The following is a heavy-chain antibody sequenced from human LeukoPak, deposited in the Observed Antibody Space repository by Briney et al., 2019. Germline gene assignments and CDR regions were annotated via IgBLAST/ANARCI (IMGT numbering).Heavy chain of an antibody. V-gene: IGHV3-48*03. CDR3: ARDRRYLWFGHAEYYYYGMDV. J-gene: IGHJ6*02. CDR1: GFTFSSYE. D-gene: IGHD3-10*01. CDR2: ISSSGSTI. Sequence: PGGSLRLSCAASGFTFSSYEMNWVRQAPGKGLEWVSYISSSGSTIYYADSVKGRFTISRDNAKNSLYLQMNSLRAEDTAVYYCARDRRYLWFGHAEYYYYGMDVWGQGTTVTVSS.